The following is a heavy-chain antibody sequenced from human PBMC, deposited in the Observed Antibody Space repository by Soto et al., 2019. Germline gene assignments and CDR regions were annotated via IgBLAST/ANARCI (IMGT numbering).Heavy chain of an antibody. CDR1: GGYINSGTYY. D-gene: IGHD2-21*02. J-gene: IGHJ5*02. V-gene: IGHV4-61*01. CDR2: IYDSGST. Sequence: PSETLSLTCTVSGGYINSGTYYWSWIRQPPGKGLEWIGYIYDSGSTNYNPSLKSRVTISVDTSKNQFSLKLSSVTAADTAVYYCARVVVTAYNWFDPWGQGTLVTVSS. CDR3: ARVVVTAYNWFDP.